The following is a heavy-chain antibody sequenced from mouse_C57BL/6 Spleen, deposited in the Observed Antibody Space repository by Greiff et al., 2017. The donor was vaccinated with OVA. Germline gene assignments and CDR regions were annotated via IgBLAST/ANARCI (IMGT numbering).Heavy chain of an antibody. J-gene: IGHJ3*01. CDR3: ARGVDGYAWFAY. V-gene: IGHV1-22*01. CDR2: INPNNGGT. Sequence: EVNLVESGPELVKPGASVKMSCKASGYTFTDYNMHWVKQSHGKSLEWIGYINPNNGGTSYNQKFKGKATLTVNKSSSTAYMELRSLTSEDSAVYYCARGVDGYAWFAYWGQGTLVTVSA. CDR1: GYTFTDYN. D-gene: IGHD2-3*01.